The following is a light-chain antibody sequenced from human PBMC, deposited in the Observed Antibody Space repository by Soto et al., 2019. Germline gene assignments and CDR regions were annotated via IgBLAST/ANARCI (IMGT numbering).Light chain of an antibody. CDR1: QSVSSSY. J-gene: IGKJ4*01. Sequence: EIVLTQSPGTLSLSPGERATLSCRASQSVSSSYLAWYQQKPGQAPRLLIYGTSSRATGIPDRFSGSGSGTDFTLTISRPEPEDFAVYYCRQYGSSPLTFGGGTKVEIK. CDR2: GTS. CDR3: RQYGSSPLT. V-gene: IGKV3-20*01.